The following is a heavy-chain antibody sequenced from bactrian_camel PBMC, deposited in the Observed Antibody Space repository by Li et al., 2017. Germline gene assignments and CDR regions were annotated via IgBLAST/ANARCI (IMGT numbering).Heavy chain of an antibody. D-gene: IGHD2*01. V-gene: IGHV3S35*01. CDR1: GFTFSTYA. CDR2: IINRGGTT. J-gene: IGHJ4*01. Sequence: DVQLVESGGGLVQPGGSLRLACAVSGFTFSTYAMSWVRQAPGKGLEWVSIINRGGTTYYADSMKGRFTISRDNATNTVYLQMNSLKPEDTAVYYCVSLVGRPLVHQGTQVTVS.